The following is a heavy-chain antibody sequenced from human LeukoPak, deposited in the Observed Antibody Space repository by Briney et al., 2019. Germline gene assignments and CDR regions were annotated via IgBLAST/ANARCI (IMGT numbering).Heavy chain of an antibody. V-gene: IGHV3-7*03. CDR2: IKLDGSEK. Sequence: GGSLRLSCVASGFTFGKYWMSWVRQAPGKGLEWVANIKLDGSEKNYVDSVKGRFTISRDNTKNSLYLQMNSLRAEDTAVLYCARDQYDTWSRRGNFDSWGQGTLVIVSS. D-gene: IGHD3-3*01. CDR3: ARDQYDTWSRRGNFDS. CDR1: GFTFGKYW. J-gene: IGHJ4*02.